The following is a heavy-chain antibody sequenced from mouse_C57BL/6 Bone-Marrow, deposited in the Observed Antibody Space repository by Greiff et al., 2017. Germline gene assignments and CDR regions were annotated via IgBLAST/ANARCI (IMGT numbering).Heavy chain of an antibody. Sequence: VQLQQPGAELVMPGASVKLSCKASGYTFTSYWLHWVKQRPGQGLEWIGEIDPSDSYTNYNQKFKGKSTLTVDKSSSTAYMQLSSLTSEDSAVYYCARRHYYGSSYDYWGQGTTLTVSS. CDR1: GYTFTSYW. V-gene: IGHV1-69*01. J-gene: IGHJ2*01. CDR3: ARRHYYGSSYDY. D-gene: IGHD1-1*01. CDR2: IDPSDSYT.